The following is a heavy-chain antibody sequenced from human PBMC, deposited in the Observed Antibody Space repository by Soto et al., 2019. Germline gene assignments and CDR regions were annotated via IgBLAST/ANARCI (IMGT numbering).Heavy chain of an antibody. CDR3: ATGRHYYDSSGQTHNWFDP. J-gene: IGHJ5*02. D-gene: IGHD3-22*01. CDR1: GYTLTELS. V-gene: IGHV1-24*01. Sequence: QVQLVQSGAEVKKPGASVKVSCKVSGYTLTELSMHWVRQAPGKGLEWMGGFDPEDGETIYAQKFRGRVTMTEDTSTDTAYMELSSLRSEDTAVYYCATGRHYYDSSGQTHNWFDPWGQGTLVTVSS. CDR2: FDPEDGET.